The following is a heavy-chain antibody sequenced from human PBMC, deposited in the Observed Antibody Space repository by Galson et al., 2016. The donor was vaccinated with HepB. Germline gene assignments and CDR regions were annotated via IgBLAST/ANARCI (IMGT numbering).Heavy chain of an antibody. CDR3: ARSYYHDLGTYYMDPH. D-gene: IGHD3-10*01. V-gene: IGHV3-23*01. CDR1: GFNFSRYV. Sequence: SLRLSCGASGFNFSRYVMAWVRQSPGKGLEWVSGIIGSGATTFYADSLEGRFTIARDNSRNTLDLQINSLRAEDTAVYYCARSYYHDLGTYYMDPHWGQGALVTVSS. CDR2: IIGSGATT. J-gene: IGHJ4*02.